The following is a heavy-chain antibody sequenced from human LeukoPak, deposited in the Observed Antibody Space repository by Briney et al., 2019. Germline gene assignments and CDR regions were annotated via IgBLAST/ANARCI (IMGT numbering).Heavy chain of an antibody. CDR2: IYYSGST. CDR1: GGSISSSSYY. Sequence: SETLSLTCTVSGGSISSSSYYWGWIRQPPGKGLEWIGSIYYSGSTYYNPSLKSRVTISVDTSKNQFSLKLSSVTAADTAVYYCATRAQGDWLLGGRNWFDPWGQGTLVTVSS. D-gene: IGHD3-9*01. CDR3: ATRAQGDWLLGGRNWFDP. V-gene: IGHV4-39*01. J-gene: IGHJ5*02.